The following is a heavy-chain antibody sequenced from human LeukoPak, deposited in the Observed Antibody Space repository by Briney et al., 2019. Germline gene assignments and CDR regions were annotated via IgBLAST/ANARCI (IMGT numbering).Heavy chain of an antibody. V-gene: IGHV4-59*08. J-gene: IGHJ5*02. CDR3: ARRPSRDGHHWFDP. D-gene: IGHD5-24*01. Sequence: SETLSLTCAVYGGSFSGYYWSWIRQPPGKGLEWIGYIYYSGSTNYNPSLKSRVTISVDTSKNQFSLKLSSVTAADTAVYYCARRPSRDGHHWFDPWGQGTLVTVSS. CDR1: GGSFSGYY. CDR2: IYYSGST.